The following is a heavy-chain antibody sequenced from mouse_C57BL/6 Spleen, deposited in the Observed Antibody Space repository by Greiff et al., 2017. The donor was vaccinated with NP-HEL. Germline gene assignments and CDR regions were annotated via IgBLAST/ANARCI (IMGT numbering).Heavy chain of an antibody. D-gene: IGHD2-1*01. Sequence: EVHLVESGGGLVKPGGSLKLSCAASGFTFSDYGMHWVRQAPEKGLAWVAYISSGSSTIYYADTVKGRFTISRDNAKNTLFLQMTSLRSEDTAMYYCARWGSTMVYFDYWGQGTTLTVSS. CDR3: ARWGSTMVYFDY. CDR2: ISSGSSTI. J-gene: IGHJ2*01. V-gene: IGHV5-17*01. CDR1: GFTFSDYG.